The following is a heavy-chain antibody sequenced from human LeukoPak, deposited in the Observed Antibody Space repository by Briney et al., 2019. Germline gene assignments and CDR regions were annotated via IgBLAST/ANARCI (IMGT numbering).Heavy chain of an antibody. CDR2: IYYNGST. J-gene: IGHJ2*01. CDR3: ARDVISAATLRHWYFDL. CDR1: GGSINSRDHF. Sequence: SETLSLTCSVSGGSINSRDHFWSWVRQPPGKGLEWIGHIYYNGSTSYNPSLMRRVTISLDTSKNQFSLKLNSVTAPDTAVYKCARDVISAATLRHWYFDLWGRGTLVTVSS. V-gene: IGHV4-30-4*08. D-gene: IGHD3-16*02.